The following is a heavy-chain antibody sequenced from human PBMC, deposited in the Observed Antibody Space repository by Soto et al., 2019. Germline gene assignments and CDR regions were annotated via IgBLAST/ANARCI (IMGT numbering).Heavy chain of an antibody. CDR1: GYTFTSYG. CDR3: AGDAPYYYGSGSYGMDV. D-gene: IGHD3-10*01. Sequence: QVQLVQSGAEVKKPGASVKVSCKASGYTFTSYGISWVRQAPGQGLEWMGWISAYNGNTNYALKLQGRVTMTTDTSTSTGGMGLRSLSSIDTAVHYSAGDAPYYYGSGSYGMDVWGQGTTVAVSS. V-gene: IGHV1-18*01. J-gene: IGHJ6*02. CDR2: ISAYNGNT.